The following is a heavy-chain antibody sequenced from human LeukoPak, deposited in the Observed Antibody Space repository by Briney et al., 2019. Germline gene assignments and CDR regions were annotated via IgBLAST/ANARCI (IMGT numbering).Heavy chain of an antibody. D-gene: IGHD4-17*01. J-gene: IGHJ4*02. V-gene: IGHV1-24*01. CDR2: FDPVDGET. CDR3: ATRLYGDYGALDY. CDR1: GYTLTELS. Sequence: ASVKVSCKVSGYTLTELSMHWVRQAPGKGLEWMGGFDPVDGETIYAQKFQGRVTMTEDTSTDTAYMELSSLRSEDTAVYYCATRLYGDYGALDYWGQGTLVTVSS.